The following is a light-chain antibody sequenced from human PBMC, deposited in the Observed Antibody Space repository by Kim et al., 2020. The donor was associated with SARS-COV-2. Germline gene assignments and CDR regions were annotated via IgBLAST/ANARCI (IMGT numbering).Light chain of an antibody. CDR2: GKN. CDR1: SLRRYY. J-gene: IGLJ3*02. Sequence: SSELTQDPVVSVALGQTVRITCQGDSLRRYYASWYLQKPGQAPVLVIFGKNNRPSGIPDRFSGSRSGNTASLTITGAQAADEAVYYCNSRDSSGNHWVFGGGTQLTVL. V-gene: IGLV3-19*01. CDR3: NSRDSSGNHWV.